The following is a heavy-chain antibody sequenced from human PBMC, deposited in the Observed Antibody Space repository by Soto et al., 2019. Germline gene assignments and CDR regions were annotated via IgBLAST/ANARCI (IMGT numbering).Heavy chain of an antibody. J-gene: IGHJ4*02. V-gene: IGHV3-15*01. CDR2: IKSKTDGGTT. CDR3: TTGWGFVVVVAVQAYYFDY. D-gene: IGHD2-15*01. Sequence: GGSLRLSCAASGFTFSNAWMSWVRQAPGKGLEWVGRIKSKTDGGTTDYAAPVKGRFTISRDDSKNTLYLQMNSLKTEDTAVYYCTTGWGFVVVVAVQAYYFDYWGQGTLVTVSS. CDR1: GFTFSNAW.